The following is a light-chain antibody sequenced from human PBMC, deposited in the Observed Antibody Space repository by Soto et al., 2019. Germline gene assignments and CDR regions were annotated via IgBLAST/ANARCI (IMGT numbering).Light chain of an antibody. Sequence: EVVLTQSPATLSVSPGEGATLSWRASQSVSSNLAWYQQTPGQAPRLLIYGASTRDTGIPARFSGSGSGAEFTLTISRLQSEDFEVYYCQQYNNWPRTFGQGTKVDIK. J-gene: IGKJ1*01. CDR3: QQYNNWPRT. CDR2: GAS. CDR1: QSVSSN. V-gene: IGKV3-15*01.